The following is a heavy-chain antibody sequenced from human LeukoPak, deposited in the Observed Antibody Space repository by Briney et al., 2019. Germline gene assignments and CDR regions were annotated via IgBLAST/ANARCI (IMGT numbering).Heavy chain of an antibody. D-gene: IGHD3-3*01. Sequence: GRSLRLSCAASGFFFDDYGMHWVRQVPGKGLEWVSGISWQSNTRKYADSVRGRFTISRDNAKNSLYLQMNSLKLEDTALYYCVKDRDFWSGLDVWGQGTMVTVS. CDR1: GFFFDDYG. CDR3: VKDRDFWSGLDV. J-gene: IGHJ6*02. CDR2: ISWQSNTR. V-gene: IGHV3-9*01.